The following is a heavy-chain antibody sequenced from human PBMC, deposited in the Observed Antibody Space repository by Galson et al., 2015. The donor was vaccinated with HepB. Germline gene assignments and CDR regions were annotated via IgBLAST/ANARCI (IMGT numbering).Heavy chain of an antibody. CDR3: AKGDRFGDYFGGFDL. CDR1: GFTFTNCA. Sequence: SLRLSCAASGFTFTNCAMHWVRQAPGKGLEWVAAMWYDGNKKYYQDFVKGRFIISRDNSKNLLYLQMNSLKVGDAGVYYCAKGDRFGDYFGGFDLWGQGTTVAVSS. D-gene: IGHD4-17*01. CDR2: MWYDGNKK. J-gene: IGHJ3*01. V-gene: IGHV3-33*06.